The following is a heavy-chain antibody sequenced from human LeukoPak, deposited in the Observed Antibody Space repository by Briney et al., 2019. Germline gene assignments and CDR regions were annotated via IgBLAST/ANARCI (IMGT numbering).Heavy chain of an antibody. Sequence: GGSLRLSCAASGFTFSSYWMSWARQAPGKGLEWVANIKQDGSEKYYVDSVKGRFTISRDNAKNSLYLQMNSLRAEDTAVYYCARAYNDYGDLDAFDIWGQGTMVTVSS. D-gene: IGHD4-17*01. J-gene: IGHJ3*02. CDR1: GFTFSSYW. CDR2: IKQDGSEK. CDR3: ARAYNDYGDLDAFDI. V-gene: IGHV3-7*03.